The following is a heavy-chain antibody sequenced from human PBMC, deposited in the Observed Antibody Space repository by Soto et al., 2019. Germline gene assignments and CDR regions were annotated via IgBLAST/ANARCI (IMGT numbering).Heavy chain of an antibody. CDR1: GGTFSSYA. J-gene: IGHJ3*02. CDR2: IIPIFGTA. Sequence: SVKVSCKASGGTFSSYAISWVRQAPGQGLEWMGGIIPIFGTANYAQKFQGRVTITADESTSTAYMEMSSLRSEDTAVYYCARAGGDDDAFDIWGQGTMVTVSS. D-gene: IGHD2-21*02. V-gene: IGHV1-69*13. CDR3: ARAGGDDDAFDI.